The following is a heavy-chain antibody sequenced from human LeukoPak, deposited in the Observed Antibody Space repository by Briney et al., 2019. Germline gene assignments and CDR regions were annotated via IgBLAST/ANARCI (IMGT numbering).Heavy chain of an antibody. CDR1: GGSFSGYY. CDR3: ARVGHNDYGDPLDY. D-gene: IGHD4-17*01. J-gene: IGHJ4*02. V-gene: IGHV4-34*01. Sequence: SETLSLTCAVYGGSFSGYYWSWIRQPPGKGLEWIGEINHSGSTNYSPSLKSRVTISLDTSKNQFSLKLSSVTAADTAVYYCARVGHNDYGDPLDYWGQGTLVTVSS. CDR2: INHSGST.